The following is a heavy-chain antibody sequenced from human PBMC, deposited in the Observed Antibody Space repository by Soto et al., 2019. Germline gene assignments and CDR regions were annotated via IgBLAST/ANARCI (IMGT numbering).Heavy chain of an antibody. J-gene: IGHJ5*02. CDR3: ARAKSYYDSSGHRTNNWFAP. V-gene: IGHV4-59*01. Sequence: SSETLSLTCTVSGGSISSYYWSWIRQPPGKGLEWIGYIYYSGSTNYNPSLKSRVTISVDTSKNQFSLKLSSVTAADTAVYYCARAKSYYDSSGHRTNNWFAPWGQGTLVTVS. CDR2: IYYSGST. CDR1: GGSISSYY. D-gene: IGHD3-22*01.